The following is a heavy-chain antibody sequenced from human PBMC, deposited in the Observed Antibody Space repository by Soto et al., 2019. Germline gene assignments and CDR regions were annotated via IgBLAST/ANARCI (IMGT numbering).Heavy chain of an antibody. J-gene: IGHJ4*02. V-gene: IGHV1-18*01. Sequence: GASVIVSCKASGYTFTSYGISWVRQAPGQGLEWMGWISAYNGNTNYAQKLQGRVTMTTDTSTSTAYMELRSLRSDDTAVYYCARDTTYSSGWPFNYWGQGTLVTVSS. CDR2: ISAYNGNT. CDR3: ARDTTYSSGWPFNY. CDR1: GYTFTSYG. D-gene: IGHD6-19*01.